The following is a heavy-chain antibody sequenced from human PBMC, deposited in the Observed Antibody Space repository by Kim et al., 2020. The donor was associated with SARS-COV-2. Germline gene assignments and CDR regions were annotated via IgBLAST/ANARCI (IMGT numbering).Heavy chain of an antibody. CDR2: IYTSGRT. J-gene: IGHJ4*02. Sequence: SETLSLTCTVSGDSLSSDYWSWNRQPAGKGLEWIGRIYTSGRTNYNPSLQSRVTMSVDMSKNQFSLKLSSVTAADTAVYYCASALGRWCQGTLVTVSS. V-gene: IGHV4-4*07. CDR3: ASALGR. CDR1: GDSLSSDY. D-gene: IGHD3-16*02.